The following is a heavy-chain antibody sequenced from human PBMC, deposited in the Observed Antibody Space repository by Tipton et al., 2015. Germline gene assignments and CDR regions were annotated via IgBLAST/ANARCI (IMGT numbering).Heavy chain of an antibody. D-gene: IGHD3-22*01. Sequence: TLSLTCDVSGYSISSGYYWSWIRQPPGKGLEWIGSFFHSGNTFHNPSLRSRVIISVDTSKNQFSLRLTSVTAADTAVYYCVRDSSGYYPDCWGQGTLVTVSS. CDR3: VRDSSGYYPDC. J-gene: IGHJ4*02. CDR2: FFHSGNT. CDR1: GYSISSGYY. V-gene: IGHV4-38-2*02.